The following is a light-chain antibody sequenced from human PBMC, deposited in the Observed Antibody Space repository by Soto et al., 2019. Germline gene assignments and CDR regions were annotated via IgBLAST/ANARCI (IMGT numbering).Light chain of an antibody. CDR3: QQYDSYPLT. CDR2: KAS. Sequence: DIQMTQSPSTLSASVGDRVIITCRASQSVSGWLAWYQQRPGKAPNLLIYKASTLKTGVPLRFSGSGSGTDFTLTISTLQPDDFAAYYCQQYDSYPLTFGGGTKVEIK. J-gene: IGKJ4*01. V-gene: IGKV1-5*03. CDR1: QSVSGW.